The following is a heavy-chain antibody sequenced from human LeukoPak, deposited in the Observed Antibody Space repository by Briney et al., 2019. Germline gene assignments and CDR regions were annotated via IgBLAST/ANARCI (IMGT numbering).Heavy chain of an antibody. Sequence: SGGSLRLSCAASGFIFSTFWMSWVRQAPGKGLEWVANINQDGGEKHYVDSVKGRFTISRDNAKDSLDLQLNSLRGEDTAVYYCARMYWGGGRCYLSYFDYWGQGTVVTVSS. CDR3: ARMYWGGGRCYLSYFDY. J-gene: IGHJ4*03. CDR1: GFIFSTFW. D-gene: IGHD2-15*01. V-gene: IGHV3-7*04. CDR2: INQDGGEK.